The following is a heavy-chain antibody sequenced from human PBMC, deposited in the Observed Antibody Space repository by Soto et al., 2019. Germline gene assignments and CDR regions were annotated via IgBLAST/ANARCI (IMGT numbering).Heavy chain of an antibody. J-gene: IGHJ5*02. CDR1: GYTFTTYA. V-gene: IGHV1-3*01. CDR3: ARVNCDSTSCHLWFDP. D-gene: IGHD2-2*01. CDR2: INAGNGNT. Sequence: ASVKVSCKASGYTFTTYAMHWVRQAPGQRLEWMGWINAGNGNTKYSQKFQGRVTITRDTSASAAYMELSSLRSGDTAVYYCARVNCDSTSCHLWFDPWGQGTMVTVSS.